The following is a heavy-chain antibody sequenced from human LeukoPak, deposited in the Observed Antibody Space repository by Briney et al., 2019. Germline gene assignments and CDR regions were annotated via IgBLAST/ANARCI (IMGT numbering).Heavy chain of an antibody. D-gene: IGHD2-2*01. CDR3: ARDIVVPAAHQNQGYNWFDP. V-gene: IGHV4-38-2*02. CDR1: GYSISSGYY. CDR2: IYHSGST. Sequence: SETLSLTCTVSGYSISSGYYWGWIRQPPGKGLEWIGSIYHSGSTYYNPSLKSRVTISVDTSKNQFSLKLSSVTAADTAVYYCARDIVVPAAHQNQGYNWFDPWGQGTLVTVSS. J-gene: IGHJ5*02.